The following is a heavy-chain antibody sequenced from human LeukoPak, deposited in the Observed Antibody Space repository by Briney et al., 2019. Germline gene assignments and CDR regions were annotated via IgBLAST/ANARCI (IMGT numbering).Heavy chain of an antibody. Sequence: SETLSLTCTVSGGSISSSSYYWGWIRQPPGTGLEWIGSIYYSGSTYYNPSLKSRVTISVDTSKNQFSLKLSSVTAADTAVYYCARLQTGLSGYFDWLLYDFDYWGQGTLVTVSS. CDR1: GGSISSSSYY. CDR3: ARLQTGLSGYFDWLLYDFDY. D-gene: IGHD3-9*01. CDR2: IYYSGST. J-gene: IGHJ4*02. V-gene: IGHV4-39*01.